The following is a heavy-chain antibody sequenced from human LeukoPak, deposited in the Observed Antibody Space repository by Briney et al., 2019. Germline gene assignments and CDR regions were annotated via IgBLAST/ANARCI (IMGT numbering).Heavy chain of an antibody. Sequence: PGGSLRLSCAASGFTFSSYAMHWVRQAPGKGLEYVSAISSNGGSTYYANSVKGRFTISRDNSKNALYLQMGSLRAEDMAVYYCARISSLLWFGEPHTNFDYWGQGTLVTVSS. CDR1: GFTFSSYA. CDR3: ARISSLLWFGEPHTNFDY. V-gene: IGHV3-64*01. D-gene: IGHD3-10*01. CDR2: ISSNGGST. J-gene: IGHJ4*02.